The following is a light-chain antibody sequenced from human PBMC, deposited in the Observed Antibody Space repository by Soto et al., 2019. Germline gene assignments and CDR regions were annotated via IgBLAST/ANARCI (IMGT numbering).Light chain of an antibody. V-gene: IGLV2-14*01. CDR1: SSDVGGYNH. CDR3: SSYSSSSTDVL. Sequence: QSALTQPASVSGSPGQSITILCTGSSSDVGGYNHVSWYQQHPGKAPKLMIYEVTNRPSGVSNRFSGSKSGNTASLTISGLQAEDEADYYCSSYSSSSTDVLFGGGTKLTVL. J-gene: IGLJ2*01. CDR2: EVT.